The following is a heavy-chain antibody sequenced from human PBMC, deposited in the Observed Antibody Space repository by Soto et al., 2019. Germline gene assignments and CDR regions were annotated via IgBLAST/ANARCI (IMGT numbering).Heavy chain of an antibody. J-gene: IGHJ4*02. D-gene: IGHD3-22*01. Sequence: SVKVSCKASGGTFSSYAISWVRQAPGQGLEWMGGIIPIFGTANYAQKFQGRVTITADESTSTAYMELSSLRSEDTAVYYCAREVLVVITGYFDYWRQGTLVTVPS. CDR3: AREVLVVITGYFDY. V-gene: IGHV1-69*13. CDR2: IIPIFGTA. CDR1: GGTFSSYA.